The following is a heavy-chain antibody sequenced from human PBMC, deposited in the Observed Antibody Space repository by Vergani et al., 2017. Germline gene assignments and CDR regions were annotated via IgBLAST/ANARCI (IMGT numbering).Heavy chain of an antibody. J-gene: IGHJ6*03. CDR1: GGTFSSYA. D-gene: IGHD2-15*01. V-gene: IGHV1-69*01. CDR2: IIPIFGTA. CDR3: ARGYCSGGSCYSLDYYMYV. Sequence: QVQLVQSGAEVKKPGSSVKVSCKASGGTFSSYAISWVRQAPGQGLEWMGGIIPIFGTANYAQKFQGRVTITADESTSTAYMELSSLRSEDTAVYYCARGYCSGGSCYSLDYYMYVWGEVTTVTLSS.